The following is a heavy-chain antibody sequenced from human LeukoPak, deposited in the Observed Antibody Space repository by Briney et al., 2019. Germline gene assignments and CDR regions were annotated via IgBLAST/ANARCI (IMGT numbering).Heavy chain of an antibody. CDR3: AREGGVVVINDAFDI. J-gene: IGHJ3*02. CDR2: IYYSGST. CDR1: GGSISSSSYY. D-gene: IGHD3-22*01. Sequence: SETLSLTCTVSGGSISSSSYYWGWIRQPPGKGLEWIGSIYYSGSTYYNPSLKSRVTISVDTSKNQFSLKLSSVTAADTAVYYCAREGGVVVINDAFDIWGQGTMVTVSS. V-gene: IGHV4-39*07.